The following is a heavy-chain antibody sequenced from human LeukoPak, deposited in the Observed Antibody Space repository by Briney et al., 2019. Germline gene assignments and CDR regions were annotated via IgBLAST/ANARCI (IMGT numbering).Heavy chain of an antibody. CDR1: GFTFSNGW. CDR3: ARVYCGGGNCYSYFDY. J-gene: IGHJ4*02. D-gene: IGHD2-15*01. CDR2: INQDGSEK. Sequence: GGSLRLSCAASGFTFSNGWMSWVRQAPGKGLEWVANINQDGSEKLYVDSVKGRFTISRDNAKNSLYLQMNSLRAEDTAVYYCARVYCGGGNCYSYFDYWGQGTLVTVSS. V-gene: IGHV3-7*05.